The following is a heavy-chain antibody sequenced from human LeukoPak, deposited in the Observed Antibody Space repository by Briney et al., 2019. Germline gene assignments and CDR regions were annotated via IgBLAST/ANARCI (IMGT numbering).Heavy chain of an antibody. V-gene: IGHV1-2*02. J-gene: IGHJ4*02. CDR1: AYTFTGYY. Sequence: ASVKVSCKASAYTFTGYYMHWVRQAPGQGLEWMGWINPNSGGTNYAQRFQGRVTMTRDTSIGTAYMELYSLRSDDTAVYYCARVEGDSGYELIDYWGQGTLVTVSS. CDR3: ARVEGDSGYELIDY. CDR2: INPNSGGT. D-gene: IGHD5-12*01.